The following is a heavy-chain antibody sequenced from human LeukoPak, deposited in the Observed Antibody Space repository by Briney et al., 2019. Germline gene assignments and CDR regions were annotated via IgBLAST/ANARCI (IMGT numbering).Heavy chain of an antibody. D-gene: IGHD2-21*01. V-gene: IGHV3-23*01. CDR3: AKRGRDGGKALYFFDY. CDR2: ISRSGGST. J-gene: IGHJ4*02. Sequence: GGSLRLSCAASGFTFSSYAMSWVRQAPGKGLEWVSTISRSGGSTYYADSVKGRFTISRDNSKNTVYLQMNSLRAEDTAIYYCAKRGRDGGKALYFFDYWGQGTLVTVSS. CDR1: GFTFSSYA.